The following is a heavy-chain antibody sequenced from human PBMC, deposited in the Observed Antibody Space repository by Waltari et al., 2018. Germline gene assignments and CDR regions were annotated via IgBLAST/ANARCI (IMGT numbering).Heavy chain of an antibody. CDR1: GGSISSHY. Sequence: QVQLQESGPGLVKPSETLSLTCTVSGGSISSHYWSWIRQPPGKGLEWIGYLYYSGSTNYNPPLKSRVTISVDTSKNQFSLKLSSVTAADTAVYYCARIVGHLRLRGAFDIWGQGTMVTVSS. CDR2: LYYSGST. J-gene: IGHJ3*02. V-gene: IGHV4-59*11. CDR3: ARIVGHLRLRGAFDI. D-gene: IGHD2-15*01.